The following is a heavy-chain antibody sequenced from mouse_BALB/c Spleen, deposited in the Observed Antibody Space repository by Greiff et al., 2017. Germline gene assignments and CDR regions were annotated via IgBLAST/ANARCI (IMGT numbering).Heavy chain of an antibody. CDR1: GDSITSGY. D-gene: IGHD2-14*01. CDR2: ISYSGST. CDR3: ARKGGYDVRGYAMDY. V-gene: IGHV3-8*02. J-gene: IGHJ4*01. Sequence: DVKLVESGPSLVKPSQTLSLTCSVTGDSITSGYWNWIRKFPGNKLEYMGYISYSGSTYYNPSLKSRISITRDTSKNQYYLQLNSVTTEDTATYYCARKGGYDVRGYAMDYWGQGTSVTVSS.